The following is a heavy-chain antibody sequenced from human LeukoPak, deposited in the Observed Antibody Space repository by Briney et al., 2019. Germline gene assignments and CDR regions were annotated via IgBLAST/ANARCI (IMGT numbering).Heavy chain of an antibody. CDR2: ISSSGSTI. V-gene: IGHV3-48*01. D-gene: IGHD2-2*01. Sequence: GGSLRLSCAASGFSFSSYWMSWVRQAPGKGLEWVSYISSSGSTIYYADSVKGRFTISRDNSKNTLYLQMNSLRAEDTAVYYCAKDGEFWGYCSSTSCYQSYWGQGTLVTVSS. J-gene: IGHJ4*02. CDR3: AKDGEFWGYCSSTSCYQSY. CDR1: GFSFSSYW.